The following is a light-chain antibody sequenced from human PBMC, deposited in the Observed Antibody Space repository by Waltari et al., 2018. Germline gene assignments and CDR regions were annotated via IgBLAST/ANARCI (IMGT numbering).Light chain of an antibody. J-gene: IGLJ2*01. CDR2: GKN. V-gene: IGLV3-19*01. CDR3: TSRDLSGDVV. CDR1: SLRIYY. Sequence: SSELTQDPAVSVALGQTVRITCQGDSLRIYYGSWCRQKPGQSPELVIYGKNNRPSGIPDRFSASSSGNTASLTITGAQAEDEAVCYCTSRDLSGDVVFGGGTQVTVL.